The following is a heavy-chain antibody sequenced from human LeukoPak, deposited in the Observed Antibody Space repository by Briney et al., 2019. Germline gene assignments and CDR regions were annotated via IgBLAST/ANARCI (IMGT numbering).Heavy chain of an antibody. CDR3: HGVMITFGGVIVDY. CDR2: IIPILGIA. Sequence: SVKVSCKASGGTFSSYAISWVRQAPGQGLEWMGRIIPILGIANYAQKFQGRVTITADKSTSTAYMELSSLRSEDTAVSYCHGVMITFGGVIVDYWGQGTLVTVSS. J-gene: IGHJ4*02. CDR1: GGTFSSYA. D-gene: IGHD3-16*02. V-gene: IGHV1-69*04.